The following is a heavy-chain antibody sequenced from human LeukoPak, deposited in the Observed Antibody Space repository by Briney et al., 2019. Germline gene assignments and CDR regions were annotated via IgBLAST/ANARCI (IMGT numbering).Heavy chain of an antibody. V-gene: IGHV3-7*01. J-gene: IGHJ6*02. CDR1: GFTFSNYW. Sequence: GGSLRLSCTASGFTFSNYWMSWVRQAPGKGLEWVANIKQDGSVKYYVGSVKGRFTISRDNANNSVYLHMNSLRAEDTALYYCARDPFYSTANYYSGMDVWGQGTTVIVSS. CDR2: IKQDGSVK. D-gene: IGHD2-21*01. CDR3: ARDPFYSTANYYSGMDV.